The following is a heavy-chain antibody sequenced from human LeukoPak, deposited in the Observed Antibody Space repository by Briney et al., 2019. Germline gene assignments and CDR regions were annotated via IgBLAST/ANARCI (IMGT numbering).Heavy chain of an antibody. CDR3: ARAGDSRSWYAWFDP. CDR1: GFTFSSYA. J-gene: IGHJ5*02. Sequence: QPGRSLRLSCAASGFTFSSYAMHWVRQAPGKVLEWVAVISYDGSNKYYADSVKGRFTISRDNSKNTLYLQMNSLRAEDTAVYYCARAGDSRSWYAWFDPWGQGTLVTVSS. CDR2: ISYDGSNK. V-gene: IGHV3-30-3*01. D-gene: IGHD6-13*01.